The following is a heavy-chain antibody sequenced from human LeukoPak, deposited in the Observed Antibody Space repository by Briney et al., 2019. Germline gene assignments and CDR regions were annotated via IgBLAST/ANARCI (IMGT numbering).Heavy chain of an antibody. J-gene: IGHJ4*02. CDR3: ARRPSYYFDF. D-gene: IGHD2-2*01. V-gene: IGHV5-51*01. CDR2: IFPGDSGV. CDR1: GYSFTNYW. Sequence: GESLKISCQASGYSFTNYWIGWVRQMPGKGLEWMAIIFPGDSGVRYNPSFRGQVTISADKSTHTAYLQWSSLGASDTAMYYCARRPSYYFDFWGQGILVTVSS.